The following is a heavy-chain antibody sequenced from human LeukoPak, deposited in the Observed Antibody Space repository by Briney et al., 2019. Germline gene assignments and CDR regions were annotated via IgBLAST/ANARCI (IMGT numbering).Heavy chain of an antibody. J-gene: IGHJ4*02. CDR1: GFTFSTYA. D-gene: IGHD2-21*02. Sequence: GGSLRLSCAASGFTFSTYAMHWVRQAPGKGLEWVAVISYDGSNKYYADSVKGRFTISRDNSKNTLYLQMNSLRVEDTAVYYCAVRDTDYWGQGTLVTVSS. CDR2: ISYDGSNK. V-gene: IGHV3-30-3*01. CDR3: AVRDTDY.